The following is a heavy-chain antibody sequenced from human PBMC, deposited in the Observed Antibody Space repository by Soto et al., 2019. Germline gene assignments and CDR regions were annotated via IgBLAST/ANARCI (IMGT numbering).Heavy chain of an antibody. D-gene: IGHD6-13*01. CDR3: ARDEVAAAGMYY. CDR2: INAGNGIT. Sequence: PSVKVSCKASGYTFTSYAMHWVRQAPGQRLEWMGWINAGNGITKYSQKFQGRVTITRDTSASTAYMELSSLRSEDTAVYYCARDEVAAAGMYYWGQGTLVTVSS. CDR1: GYTFTSYA. J-gene: IGHJ4*02. V-gene: IGHV1-3*01.